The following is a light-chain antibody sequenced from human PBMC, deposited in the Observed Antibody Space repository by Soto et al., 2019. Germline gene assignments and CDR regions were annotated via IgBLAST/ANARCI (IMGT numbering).Light chain of an antibody. CDR3: QQYGSQPMYT. CDR2: GAS. CDR1: QSVRSSY. Sequence: EFVLTQSPGTLSLSPGERATISCRASQSVRSSYFACDQQQPGQATRLLIDGASSRATGIPDRFSGSGSGTDFTLTISIMEPEDFAVSYYQQYGSQPMYTFGQGTKLEI. V-gene: IGKV3-20*01. J-gene: IGKJ2*01.